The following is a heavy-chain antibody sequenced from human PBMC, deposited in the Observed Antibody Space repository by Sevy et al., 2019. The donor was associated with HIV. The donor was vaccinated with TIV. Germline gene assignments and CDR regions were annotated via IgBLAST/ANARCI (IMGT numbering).Heavy chain of an antibody. V-gene: IGHV4-59*12. Sequence: SETLSLTCSVSGDSISGYYWSWIRQPPGKGLEWIGYIYYSRSTNYNPALKSRVTISKDTSNNRFSLKLGSVTAADTAVYYCARGGPQHYYGMDVWGQGTTVTVSS. CDR2: IYYSRST. J-gene: IGHJ6*02. CDR1: GDSISGYY. CDR3: ARGGPQHYYGMDV. D-gene: IGHD6-25*01.